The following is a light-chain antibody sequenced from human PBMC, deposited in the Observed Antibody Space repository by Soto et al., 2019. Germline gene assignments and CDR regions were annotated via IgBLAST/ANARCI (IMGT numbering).Light chain of an antibody. Sequence: QSALTQPASVSGSPGQSITISCTGSSSDIGGYYYVSWYQQHSGKAPKLMIYDVNNRPSGVSNRFSGSKSGNTASLTISGLQAEDEADYYCSSYTSSSTRVFGGGTKLTVL. V-gene: IGLV2-14*01. CDR2: DVN. CDR3: SSYTSSSTRV. CDR1: SSDIGGYYY. J-gene: IGLJ3*02.